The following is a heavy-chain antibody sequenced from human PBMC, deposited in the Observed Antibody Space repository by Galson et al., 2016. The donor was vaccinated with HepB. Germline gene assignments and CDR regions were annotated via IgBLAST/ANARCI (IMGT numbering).Heavy chain of an antibody. V-gene: IGHV3-74*01. Sequence: LRLSCATSGFTFSIYWMHWVRQVPGKGLVWVARINPDGSRTTYADSVKGRFTISRDNAKNTLYLQMSSLRGEDTAVYYCTRPSITLHYWGQGTLVTVSS. CDR1: GFTFSIYW. CDR3: TRPSITLHY. D-gene: IGHD1-14*01. J-gene: IGHJ4*02. CDR2: INPDGSRT.